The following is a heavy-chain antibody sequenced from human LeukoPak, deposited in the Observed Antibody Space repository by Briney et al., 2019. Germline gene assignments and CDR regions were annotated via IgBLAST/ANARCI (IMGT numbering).Heavy chain of an antibody. CDR3: ARDIADGGDAFDI. Sequence: SVKVSCKASGGTFSSYAISWVRQAPGQGLEWMGGIIPIFGTANYAQKFQGRVTITADESTSTAYMELSSLRSEDTAVYYCARDIADGGDAFDIWGQGTMVTVSS. V-gene: IGHV1-69*13. J-gene: IGHJ3*02. CDR1: GGTFSSYA. CDR2: IIPIFGTA. D-gene: IGHD3-16*01.